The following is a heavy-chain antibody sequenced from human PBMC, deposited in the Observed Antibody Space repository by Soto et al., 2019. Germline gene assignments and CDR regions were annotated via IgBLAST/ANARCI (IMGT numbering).Heavy chain of an antibody. D-gene: IGHD5-18*01. CDR2: IVVGSGNT. CDR1: GFAFTSSA. Sequence: SVKVSCKACGFAFTSSAVQWVRQARGQRLEWIGWIVVGSGNTNYAQSLQERVTITRDMSTSTAYMELSSLRSDDTAVYYCAANYSYGPLFDFWGQGTLVTVSS. CDR3: AANYSYGPLFDF. V-gene: IGHV1-58*01. J-gene: IGHJ4*02.